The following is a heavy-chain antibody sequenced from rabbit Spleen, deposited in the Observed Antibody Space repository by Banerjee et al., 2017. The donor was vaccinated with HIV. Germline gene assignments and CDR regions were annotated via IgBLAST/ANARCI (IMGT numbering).Heavy chain of an antibody. D-gene: IGHD3-1*01. CDR3: SRDVASVVGWNVNL. J-gene: IGHJ4*01. V-gene: IGHV1S45*01. CDR2: IYAGSSGTT. Sequence: QEQLVESGGGLVQPEGSLTLTCKASGFSSSSRYYMCWVRQAPGKGLEWIACIYAGSSGTTYYASSAKVRFPISKTTSTTVTLQMTSLTAADTATYVCSRDVASVVGWNVNLWGQGTLVTVS. CDR1: GFSSSSRYY.